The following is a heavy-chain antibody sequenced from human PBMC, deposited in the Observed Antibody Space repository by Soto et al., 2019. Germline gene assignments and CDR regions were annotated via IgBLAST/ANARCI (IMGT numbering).Heavy chain of an antibody. J-gene: IGHJ4*02. D-gene: IGHD3-22*01. Sequence: QIQLAQSGAEMKKTGASVKVSCKTSGYTFTSYGISWVRQAPGQGLEWVGWISAHNGDTKYAQNLQGRVTMTTDTSTSTAYMELRSLTSDDTAVYYCARDWSRYYDSSGLMWFYWGQGTLVTVSS. CDR3: ARDWSRYYDSSGLMWFY. CDR2: ISAHNGDT. CDR1: GYTFTSYG. V-gene: IGHV1-18*01.